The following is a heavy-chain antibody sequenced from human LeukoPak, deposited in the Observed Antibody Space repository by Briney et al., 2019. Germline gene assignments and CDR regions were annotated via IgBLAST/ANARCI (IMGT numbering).Heavy chain of an antibody. J-gene: IGHJ4*02. CDR3: ASERETMVRGVPGGDY. V-gene: IGHV3-11*01. CDR2: ISRNGHNV. D-gene: IGHD3-10*01. CDR1: GFTFSDYY. Sequence: PGGSLRLSCAASGFTFSDYYISWVRQAPGKEPEWISSISRNGHNVYFADSVKGRYTISRDNAKNSANLQMNSLRAEDTAFYYCASERETMVRGVPGGDYWGQGTLVTVSS.